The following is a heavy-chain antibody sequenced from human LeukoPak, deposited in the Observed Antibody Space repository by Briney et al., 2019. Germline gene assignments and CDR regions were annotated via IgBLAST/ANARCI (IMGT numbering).Heavy chain of an antibody. CDR1: GFTVSSNY. V-gene: IGHV3-53*01. Sequence: GGSLRLSCAASGFTVSSNYMSWVRQAPGKGLEWVSVIYSGGSTYYADSVKGRFTISRDNSKNTLYLQMNSLRAEDTAVYYCARDMYDSSGYAGAFDIWGRGTMVTVSS. CDR2: IYSGGST. J-gene: IGHJ3*02. D-gene: IGHD3-22*01. CDR3: ARDMYDSSGYAGAFDI.